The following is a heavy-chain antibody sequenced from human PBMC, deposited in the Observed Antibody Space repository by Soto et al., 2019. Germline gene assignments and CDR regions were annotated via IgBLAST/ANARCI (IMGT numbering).Heavy chain of an antibody. D-gene: IGHD2-8*01. CDR2: IYYSGST. CDR3: ARKYCTNGVCYRPWFDP. CDR1: GGSISSSSYY. J-gene: IGHJ5*02. V-gene: IGHV4-39*01. Sequence: PSETLSLTCTVSGGSISSSSYYWGWIRQPPGKGLEWIGSIYYSGSTYYNPSLKSRVTISVDTSKNQFSLKLSSVTAADTAVYYCARKYCTNGVCYRPWFDPWGQGTLVTVS.